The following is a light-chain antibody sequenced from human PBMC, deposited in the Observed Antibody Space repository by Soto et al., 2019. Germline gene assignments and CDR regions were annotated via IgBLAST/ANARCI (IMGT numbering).Light chain of an antibody. CDR3: QQFDNALWT. CDR2: GAS. Sequence: EIVLTQSPGTLSLSPGERATLSCRASQSISTSNLAWYQQRPGQAPRLLVYGASSRATGIPDRFSGSGSGTDFTLTISRLEPADFAVYYCQQFDNALWTFGQGTKVEIK. V-gene: IGKV3-20*01. CDR1: QSISTSN. J-gene: IGKJ1*01.